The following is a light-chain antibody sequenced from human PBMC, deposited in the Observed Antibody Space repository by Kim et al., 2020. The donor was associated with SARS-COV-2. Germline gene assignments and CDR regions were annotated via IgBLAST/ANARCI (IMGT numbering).Light chain of an antibody. CDR3: QVWDRSRDDTS. V-gene: IGLV3-21*04. Sequence: SYELTQPPSVSVAPGATARITCGGNNIGSKSVHWYQQKPGQAPVVIIYYDTDRPSGIPERFSGSNSGHTATLSISRVEAGDEADYYCQVWDRSRDDTSFGGGTQLTVL. J-gene: IGLJ2*01. CDR1: NIGSKS. CDR2: YDT.